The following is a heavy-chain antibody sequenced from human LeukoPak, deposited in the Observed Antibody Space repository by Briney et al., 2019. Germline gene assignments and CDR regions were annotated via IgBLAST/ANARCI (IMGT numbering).Heavy chain of an antibody. J-gene: IGHJ3*02. V-gene: IGHV5-51*01. D-gene: IGHD3-9*01. Sequence: GESLKISCKGSGYSFTSYWIGWVRQMPGKGLEWMGIIYPGDSDTRYSPSFQGQITISADKSISTAYLQWSSLKASDTAMYYCARNLILTGYYSNAFDIWGQGTMVTVSS. CDR1: GYSFTSYW. CDR3: ARNLILTGYYSNAFDI. CDR2: IYPGDSDT.